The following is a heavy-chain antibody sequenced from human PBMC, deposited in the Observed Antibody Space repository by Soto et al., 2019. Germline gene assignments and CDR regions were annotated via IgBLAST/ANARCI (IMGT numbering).Heavy chain of an antibody. V-gene: IGHV3-66*01. CDR3: ARDHDYYDSSGYYGSYFDY. Sequence: PGGSLRLSCAASGFTVSSNYMSWVRQAPGKGLEWVSVIYSGGSTYYADSVKGRFTISRDNSKNTLYLQMNSLRAEDTAVYYCARDHDYYDSSGYYGSYFDYWGQGTLVTVSS. J-gene: IGHJ4*02. CDR1: GFTVSSNY. CDR2: IYSGGST. D-gene: IGHD3-22*01.